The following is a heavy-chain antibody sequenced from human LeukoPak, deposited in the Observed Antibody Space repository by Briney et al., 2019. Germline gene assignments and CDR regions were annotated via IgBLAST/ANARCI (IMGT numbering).Heavy chain of an antibody. CDR3: SRELAWGPADY. D-gene: IGHD7-27*01. J-gene: IGHJ4*02. V-gene: IGHV6-1*01. CDR2: TYYRSGWYN. Sequence: SQILSLTFDISGDSVSNESAAWNWIRRSPSRGVEWLGGTYYRSGWYNDYALSLNSRITISPDSSKNQVSLQLSSVTPEDTAVYYCSRELAWGPADYWGQGTLVTVSS. CDR1: GDSVSNESAA.